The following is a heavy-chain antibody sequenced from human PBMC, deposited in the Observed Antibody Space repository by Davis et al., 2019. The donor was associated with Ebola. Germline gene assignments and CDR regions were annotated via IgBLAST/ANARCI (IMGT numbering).Heavy chain of an antibody. J-gene: IGHJ4*02. Sequence: GESLKISCAASGFTFSDYYMSWIRQAPGKGLEWVSYISSSSSYTNYADSVKGRFTISRDNAKNSLYLQMNSLRAEDTAVYYCARSDILTGYYSVDYWGQGTLVTVSS. CDR1: GFTFSDYY. D-gene: IGHD3-9*01. CDR2: ISSSSSYT. V-gene: IGHV3-11*06. CDR3: ARSDILTGYYSVDY.